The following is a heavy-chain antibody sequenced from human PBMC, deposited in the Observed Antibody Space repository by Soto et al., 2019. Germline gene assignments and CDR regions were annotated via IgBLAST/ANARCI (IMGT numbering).Heavy chain of an antibody. Sequence: EVQLVESGGALVQPGGSLRLSCTASGFDFSGSEMNWFRQAPGKGLEWVAYITGSGGVMFHADSVKGRFSISRDNAKNSLFLAMSDLTADDTGVYYCAKVAPFILGSPFWGQGTLVTVSS. CDR2: ITGSGGVM. D-gene: IGHD2-21*01. CDR3: AKVAPFILGSPF. V-gene: IGHV3-48*03. CDR1: GFDFSGSE. J-gene: IGHJ4*02.